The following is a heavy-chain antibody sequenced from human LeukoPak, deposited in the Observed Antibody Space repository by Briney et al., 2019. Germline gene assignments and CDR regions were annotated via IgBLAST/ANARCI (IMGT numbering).Heavy chain of an antibody. CDR3: AKDRPRYCSSTSCSDY. J-gene: IGHJ4*02. D-gene: IGHD2-2*01. V-gene: IGHV3-30*02. CDR1: GFTFSSYG. CDR2: IRYDGSNK. Sequence: GGSLRLSCAASGFTFSSYGMHWVRQAPGKGLEWVAFIRYDGSNKYYADSVKGRFTISRDNSKNTLYLQMNSLRAEDTAVYYCAKDRPRYCSSTSCSDYWGQGTLDTVSS.